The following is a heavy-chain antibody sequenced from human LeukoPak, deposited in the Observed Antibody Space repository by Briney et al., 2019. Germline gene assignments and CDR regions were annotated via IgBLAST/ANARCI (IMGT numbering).Heavy chain of an antibody. V-gene: IGHV3-15*01. CDR1: GFTFTNAW. CDR2: IKSKSDGGTT. D-gene: IGHD1-26*01. CDR3: TTDRLTVGALGIAY. J-gene: IGHJ4*02. Sequence: GGSLRLSCAASGFTFTNAWMSWVRQAPGKGLEWVGRIKSKSDGGTTDYAAPVKGRFTISRDDSKKTLNLQMNSLKTEDTAVYYCTTDRLTVGALGIAYWGQGTLVTVSS.